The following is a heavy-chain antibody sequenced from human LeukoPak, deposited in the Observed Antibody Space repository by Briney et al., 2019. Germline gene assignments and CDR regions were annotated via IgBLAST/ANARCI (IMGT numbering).Heavy chain of an antibody. CDR3: AKEMGGSRNYYYYGMDV. V-gene: IGHV3-53*01. CDR2: IYSGGST. Sequence: PGGSLRLSCAASGFTVSSNYMSWVRQAPGKGLEWVSVIYSGGSTYYADSVKGRFTISRDNSKNTLYLQMNSLRAEDTAVYYCAKEMGGSRNYYYYGMDVGAKGPRSPSP. J-gene: IGHJ6*02. D-gene: IGHD1-26*01. CDR1: GFTVSSNY.